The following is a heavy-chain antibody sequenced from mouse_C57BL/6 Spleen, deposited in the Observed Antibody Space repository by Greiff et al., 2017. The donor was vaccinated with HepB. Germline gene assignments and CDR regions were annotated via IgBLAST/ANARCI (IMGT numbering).Heavy chain of an antibody. CDR1: GFTFSSYG. CDR3: ARHEGEGWFAY. CDR2: ISSGGSYT. V-gene: IGHV5-6*01. Sequence: EVKLMESGGDLVKPGGSLKLSCAASGFTFSSYGMSWVRQTPDKRLEWVATISSGGSYTYYPDSVKGRFTISRDNAKNTLYLQMSSLKSEDTAMYYCARHEGEGWFAYWGQGTLVTVSA. J-gene: IGHJ3*01. D-gene: IGHD3-3*01.